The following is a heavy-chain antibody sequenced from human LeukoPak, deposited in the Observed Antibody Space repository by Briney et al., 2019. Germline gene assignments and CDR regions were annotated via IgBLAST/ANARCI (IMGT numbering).Heavy chain of an antibody. Sequence: SVKVSCKASGGTFSSYAISWVRQAPGQGLEWMGGIIPIFGTANYAQKFQGRVTITADGSTSTAYMELSSLRSEDTAVYYCARGSGRRVAAAGYYFDYWGQGTLVTVSS. CDR2: IIPIFGTA. CDR1: GGTFSSYA. J-gene: IGHJ4*02. CDR3: ARGSGRRVAAAGYYFDY. D-gene: IGHD6-13*01. V-gene: IGHV1-69*13.